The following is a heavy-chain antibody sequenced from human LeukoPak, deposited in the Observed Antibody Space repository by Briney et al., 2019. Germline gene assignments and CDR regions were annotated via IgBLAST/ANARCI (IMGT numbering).Heavy chain of an antibody. J-gene: IGHJ4*02. Sequence: ASVKVSCKASGYTFTGYYVHWVRQAPGQGLQWMGYLNPKTGDTKCAQKLLDRVTMTRDASISTVYMELSGLRSDDTAVYYCAREGLYSSSSDFDYWGQGTLVTVSS. CDR2: LNPKTGDT. D-gene: IGHD6-13*01. V-gene: IGHV1-2*02. CDR1: GYTFTGYY. CDR3: AREGLYSSSSDFDY.